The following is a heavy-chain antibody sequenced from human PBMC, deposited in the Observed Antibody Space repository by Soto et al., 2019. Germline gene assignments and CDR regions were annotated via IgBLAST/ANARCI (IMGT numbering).Heavy chain of an antibody. V-gene: IGHV1-18*01. D-gene: IGHD4-17*01. CDR3: AREAYGDYAFDY. CDR2: ISAYNGNT. Sequence: ASVKVSCKASGYTFTSYGSSWVRQAPGQGLEWMGWISAYNGNTNYAQKLQGRVTMTTDTSTSTAYMELRSLRSDDTAVYYCAREAYGDYAFDYWGQGTLVTVSS. J-gene: IGHJ4*02. CDR1: GYTFTSYG.